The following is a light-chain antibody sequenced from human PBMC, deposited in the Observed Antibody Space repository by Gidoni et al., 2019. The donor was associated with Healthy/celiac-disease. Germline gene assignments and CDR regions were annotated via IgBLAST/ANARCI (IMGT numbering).Light chain of an antibody. CDR2: GAS. CDR1: QSVNSN. J-gene: IGKJ5*01. CDR3: QHYYTWPPIT. Sequence: EIVMTQSHATLSMSPGERATLSCRASQSVNSNVAWYQQKPGQAPRLLIYGASTRATGIPARFSCGGSGTEFTLTISSLQSEDFAVYYCQHYYTWPPITFGQGTRLEIK. V-gene: IGKV3-15*01.